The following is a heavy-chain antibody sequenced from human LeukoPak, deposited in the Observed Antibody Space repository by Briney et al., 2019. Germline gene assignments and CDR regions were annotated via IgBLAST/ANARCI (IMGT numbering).Heavy chain of an antibody. CDR1: GFTFSSYW. V-gene: IGHV3-74*01. CDR2: IKSDGST. D-gene: IGHD3-22*01. CDR3: ARAPSEIGGYYPEYFRH. Sequence: GGSLRLSCAASGFTFSSYWMHWVRQAPGKGLVWVSRIKSDGSTNYADSVKGRFTISRDNAKNTVSLQMKSLSAEDTGVYYCARAPSEIGGYYPEYFRHWGQGTLVTVSS. J-gene: IGHJ1*01.